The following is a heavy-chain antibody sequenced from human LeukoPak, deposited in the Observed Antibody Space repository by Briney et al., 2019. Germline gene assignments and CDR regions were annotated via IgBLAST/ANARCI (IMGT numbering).Heavy chain of an antibody. CDR2: VIPIFGTA. CDR1: GGTFSSYA. Sequence: GASVKVSCKASGGTFSSYAISWVRQAPGQGLEWMGGVIPIFGTANYAQKFQGRVTITADESTSTAYMELSSLRSEDTAVYYCARASYHYDSSGYIYNWFDPWGQGTLVTVSS. J-gene: IGHJ5*02. D-gene: IGHD3-22*01. CDR3: ARASYHYDSSGYIYNWFDP. V-gene: IGHV1-69*13.